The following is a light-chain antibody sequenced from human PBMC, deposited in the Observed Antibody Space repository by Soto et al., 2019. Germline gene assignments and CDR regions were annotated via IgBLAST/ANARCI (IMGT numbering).Light chain of an antibody. J-gene: IGLJ1*01. CDR3: SSYISSSTLYV. CDR2: DVS. V-gene: IGLV2-14*01. Sequence: QSVLTQPASVSGSPGQSITISCTGTSSDVGDYNYVSWYQQHPGKAPKLMIYDVSNRPSGVSNRFSGSKSGNTASLTISGLQAEDEADYYCSSYISSSTLYVFGTGTKLTVL. CDR1: SSDVGDYNY.